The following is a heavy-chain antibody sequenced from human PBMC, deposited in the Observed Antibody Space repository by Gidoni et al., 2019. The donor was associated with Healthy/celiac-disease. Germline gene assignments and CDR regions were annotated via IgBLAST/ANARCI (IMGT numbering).Heavy chain of an antibody. J-gene: IGHJ4*02. CDR3: ARAKESGPRPTYYFDY. Sequence: QVQLQESGPGLVKPSETLSLTCTVPGGPISSYYWSWIRQPPGKGLEWIGYIYYSGSTNYNPSLKSRVTISVDTSKNQFSLKLSSVTAADTAVYYCARAKESGPRPTYYFDYWGQGTLVTVSS. V-gene: IGHV4-59*01. CDR2: IYYSGST. CDR1: GGPISSYY.